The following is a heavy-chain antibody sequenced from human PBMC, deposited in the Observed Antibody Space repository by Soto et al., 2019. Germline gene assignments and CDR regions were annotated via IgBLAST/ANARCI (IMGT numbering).Heavy chain of an antibody. J-gene: IGHJ6*02. CDR1: GFTFSSYG. Sequence: GGSLRLSCAAPGFTFSSYGMHWVRQAPGKGLEWVAVIWYDGSNKYYADSVKGRFTISRDNSKNTLYLQMNSLRAEDTAVYYCARDAKFEYSSSSPYYYYVMDVCGQGTTVIGS. D-gene: IGHD6-6*01. CDR3: ARDAKFEYSSSSPYYYYVMDV. CDR2: IWYDGSNK. V-gene: IGHV3-33*01.